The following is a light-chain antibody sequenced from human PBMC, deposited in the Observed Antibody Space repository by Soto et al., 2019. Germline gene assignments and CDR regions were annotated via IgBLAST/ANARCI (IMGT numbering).Light chain of an antibody. CDR2: AAS. V-gene: IGKV3-20*01. CDR1: QSLSSSY. Sequence: IVVGQSPDTLSWSPGESATLSCRASQSLSSSYLAWYQQKPGQAPRLLIYAASSRATGIPDKFSGSGSGTDFTLTISRLEPEDFAVYYCQQYGRSPRTFGQGTKVDIK. CDR3: QQYGRSPRT. J-gene: IGKJ1*01.